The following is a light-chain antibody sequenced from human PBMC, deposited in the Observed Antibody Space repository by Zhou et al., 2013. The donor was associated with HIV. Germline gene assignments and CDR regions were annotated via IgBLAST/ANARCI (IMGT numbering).Light chain of an antibody. V-gene: IGKV1-39*01. J-gene: IGKJ2*01. CDR2: GVS. CDR1: QSISRW. CDR3: QQSYTTPFT. Sequence: DIQMTQSPSTLSASVGDRVTITCRASQSISRWLAWYQQKPGKAPNLLIYGVSSLQSGVPLRFSGSESGTNFTLTISGLHSEDLATYYCQQSYTTPFTFGQGRSWRSN.